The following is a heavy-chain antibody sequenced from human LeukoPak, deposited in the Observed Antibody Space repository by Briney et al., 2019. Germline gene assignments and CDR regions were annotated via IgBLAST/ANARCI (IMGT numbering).Heavy chain of an antibody. Sequence: SETLSLTCTVSGGSITSYYWGWFRQPPGKGLEWIGCIYYSGSTNYNPSLKSRVTISVDTSKNQFSLKLSSVTAADTAVYYCARGRYDTSGYPDDYWGQGTLVTVSS. CDR3: ARGRYDTSGYPDDY. V-gene: IGHV4-59*08. D-gene: IGHD3-22*01. J-gene: IGHJ4*02. CDR1: GGSITSYY. CDR2: IYYSGST.